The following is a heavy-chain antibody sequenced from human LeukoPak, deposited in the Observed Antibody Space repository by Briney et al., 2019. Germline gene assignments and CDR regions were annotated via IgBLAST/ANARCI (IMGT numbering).Heavy chain of an antibody. V-gene: IGHV1-18*01. J-gene: IGHJ5*02. CDR3: ARDPADPNCSSTSCYALFDP. CDR2: INVYNGYT. D-gene: IGHD2-2*01. CDR1: GYTFTSYG. Sequence: ASVKVSCTASGYTFTSYGISWVRQAPGQGLEWMGWINVYNGYTNYAQKLQGRVTMTTNTSTITAYMELRSLRSDDTAVYYCARDPADPNCSSTSCYALFDPWGQGTLVTVSS.